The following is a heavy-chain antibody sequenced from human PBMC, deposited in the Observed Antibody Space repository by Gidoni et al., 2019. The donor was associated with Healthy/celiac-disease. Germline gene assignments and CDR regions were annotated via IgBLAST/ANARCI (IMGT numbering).Heavy chain of an antibody. D-gene: IGHD6-13*01. CDR1: GFPFSSYG. V-gene: IGHV3-33*01. CDR3: AGDSSSWYYFDY. J-gene: IGHJ4*02. Sequence: QVQLVESGGGVVQPGRSLRLSCAASGFPFSSYGMHWVRQAPGKGLEWVAVIWYDGSNKYYADSVKGRFTISRDNSKNTLYLQMNSLRAEDTAVYYCAGDSSSWYYFDYWGQGTLVTVSS. CDR2: IWYDGSNK.